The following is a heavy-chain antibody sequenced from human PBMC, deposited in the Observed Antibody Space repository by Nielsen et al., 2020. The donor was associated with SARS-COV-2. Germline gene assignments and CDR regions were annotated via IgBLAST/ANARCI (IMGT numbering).Heavy chain of an antibody. CDR1: GYTFTSYY. CDR3: ARGRSGYYSYYYYYYMDV. CDR2: INPSGGST. V-gene: IGHV1-46*01. J-gene: IGHJ6*03. D-gene: IGHD3-3*01. Sequence: ASVTVSCKASGYTFTSYYMHWVRQAPGQGLEWMGIINPSGGSTSYAQKFQGRVTMTRDTSTSTVYMELSSLRSEDTAVYYCARGRSGYYSYYYYYYMDVWGKGTTVTVSS.